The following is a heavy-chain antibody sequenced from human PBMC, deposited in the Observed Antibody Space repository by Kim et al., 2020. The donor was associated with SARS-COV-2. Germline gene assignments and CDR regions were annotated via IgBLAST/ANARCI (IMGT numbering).Heavy chain of an antibody. Sequence: SETLSLTCTVSGGSISSSSYYWGWIRQPPGKGLEWIGSIYYSGSTYYNPSLKSRVTISVDTSKNQFSLKLSSVTAADTAVYYCARQSPDVWFDPWGQGTLVTVSS. CDR3: ARQSPDVWFDP. CDR1: GGSISSSSYY. V-gene: IGHV4-39*01. J-gene: IGHJ5*02. CDR2: IYYSGST.